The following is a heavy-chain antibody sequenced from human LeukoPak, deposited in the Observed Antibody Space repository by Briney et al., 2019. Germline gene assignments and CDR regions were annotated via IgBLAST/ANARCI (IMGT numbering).Heavy chain of an antibody. Sequence: GGSLRLSCAASGFTFSSYAMHWVRQAPGKGLEWVAVISYDGSNKYYADSVKGRFTISRDNAKNSLFLQMNSLRAEDTAVYYCARLPAYCSSTSCYYDYWGQGTLVAVSS. CDR1: GFTFSSYA. D-gene: IGHD2-2*01. CDR3: ARLPAYCSSTSCYYDY. CDR2: ISYDGSNK. V-gene: IGHV3-30-3*01. J-gene: IGHJ4*02.